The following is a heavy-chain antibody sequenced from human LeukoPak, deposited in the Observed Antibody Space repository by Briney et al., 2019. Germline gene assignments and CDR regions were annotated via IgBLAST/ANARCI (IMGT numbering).Heavy chain of an antibody. J-gene: IGHJ4*02. CDR3: ARGVPEYYDFWSGYLYYFDY. V-gene: IGHV4-59*01. CDR2: IYYDGST. Sequence: SETLSLTCTVSGGSISSYYWSWIRQPPGKGLEWIGYIYYDGSTNYNPSLKSRVTISVDTSKNQFSLKLTSVTAADTAVYYCARGVPEYYDFWSGYLYYFDYWGQGTLVTVSS. CDR1: GGSISSYY. D-gene: IGHD3-3*01.